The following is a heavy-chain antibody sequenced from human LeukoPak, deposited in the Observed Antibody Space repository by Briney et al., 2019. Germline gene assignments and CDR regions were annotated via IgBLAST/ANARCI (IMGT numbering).Heavy chain of an antibody. CDR1: GGTFSSYA. J-gene: IGHJ6*04. CDR3: ARDILRGIVVVPAVNYYYYYGMDV. V-gene: IGHV1-69*13. D-gene: IGHD2-2*01. Sequence: SVKVSCKASGGTFSSYAISWVRQAPGQGLDWMGGIIPIFGTANYAQKFQGRVTITADESTSTAYMELSSLRSEDTAVYYCARDILRGIVVVPAVNYYYYYGMDVWGKGTTVTVSS. CDR2: IIPIFGTA.